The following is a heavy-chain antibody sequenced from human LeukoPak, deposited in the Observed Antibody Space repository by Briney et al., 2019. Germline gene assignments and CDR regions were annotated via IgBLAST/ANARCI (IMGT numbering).Heavy chain of an antibody. CDR3: ARGYYAMYYFDY. V-gene: IGHV3-21*04. CDR1: GFTFTSYS. CDR2: ISSSGNYI. D-gene: IGHD3-10*01. J-gene: IGHJ4*02. Sequence: GGSLRLSCAASGFTFTSYSVNWVRQAPGKGLEWVSSISSSGNYIYYADSVKGRFTISRDNAKNSLYLQMNSLRAEDTALYYCARGYYAMYYFDYRGQGTLVTVSS.